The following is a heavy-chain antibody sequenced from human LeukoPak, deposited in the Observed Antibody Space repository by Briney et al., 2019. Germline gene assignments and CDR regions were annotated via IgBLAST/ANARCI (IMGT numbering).Heavy chain of an antibody. D-gene: IGHD3-9*01. CDR3: TKDVFHWAFDV. CDR2: IGGGGSDT. V-gene: IGHV3-23*01. J-gene: IGHJ3*01. Sequence: GGSLRLSCAVSGFSFTQIGMGWVRQAPGKGLEWVAAIGGGGSDTKYTDSVQGRFTLSRDISRNTLVLQMDSLRAEDTAVYFCTKDVFHWAFDVWGPGTLVTVSS. CDR1: GFSFTQIG.